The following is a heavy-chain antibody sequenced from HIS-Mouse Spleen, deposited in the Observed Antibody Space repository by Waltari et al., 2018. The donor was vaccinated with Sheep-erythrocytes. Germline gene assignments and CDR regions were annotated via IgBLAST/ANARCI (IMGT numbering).Heavy chain of an antibody. CDR1: GYSISSGYY. CDR3: ASQPNWGYWYFDL. V-gene: IGHV4-38-2*02. Sequence: QVQLQESGPGLVKPSETLSFTCTVSGYSISSGYYWVWIRQPPGKGLAWIGSIYHSGSNYSNPSLNSRVTISEDTPKNQFSLKLSSVTAADTAVYYCASQPNWGYWYFDLWGRGTLVTVSS. D-gene: IGHD7-27*01. J-gene: IGHJ2*01. CDR2: IYHSGSN.